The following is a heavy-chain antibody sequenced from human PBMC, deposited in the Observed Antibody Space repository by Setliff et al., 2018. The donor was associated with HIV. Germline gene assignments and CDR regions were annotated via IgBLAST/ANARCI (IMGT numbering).Heavy chain of an antibody. D-gene: IGHD6-13*01. J-gene: IGHJ4*02. V-gene: IGHV1-18*01. CDR1: GYTFISYG. CDR2: ISPETGNT. Sequence: ASVKVSCKTSGYTFISYGINWVRQAPGQGLEWMGWISPETGNTNYAQRLQGRVTMTTDTSTSTAYMELGSLRSEDTAVYYCARDSANEPHSTVDHSSSWYVRDYYLDYWGQGTLVTVSS. CDR3: ARDSANEPHSTVDHSSSWYVRDYYLDY.